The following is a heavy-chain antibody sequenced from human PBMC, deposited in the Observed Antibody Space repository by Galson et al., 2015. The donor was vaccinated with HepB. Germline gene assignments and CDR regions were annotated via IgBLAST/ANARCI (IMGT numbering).Heavy chain of an antibody. CDR3: AGGGTAATITRLLDY. Sequence: ETLSLTCTVSGGSISSTNYYWGWIRQPPGKGLEWIASIYYIGSSLENTYYNPSLKSRVTISSDTSKNQFSLNLTSVTAADTAVYYCAGGGTAATITRLLDYWGQGTLVTVSS. V-gene: IGHV4-39*01. D-gene: IGHD5-24*01. J-gene: IGHJ4*02. CDR1: GGSISSTNYY. CDR2: IYYIGSSLENT.